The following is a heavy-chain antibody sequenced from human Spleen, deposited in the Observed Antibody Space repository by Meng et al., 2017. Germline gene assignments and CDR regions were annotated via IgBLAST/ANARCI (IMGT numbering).Heavy chain of an antibody. CDR1: GGSISTYY. J-gene: IGHJ5*02. Sequence: SETLSLTCTVSGGSISTYYWSWLRQPPGKGLEWIGFIYYDGTSNYNPSLKSRVTISMDTSRNQLSLKLTSVTAADTAVYYCAREPYGSGNWFDPWGQGTLVTVSS. D-gene: IGHD3-10*01. CDR3: AREPYGSGNWFDP. V-gene: IGHV4-59*01. CDR2: IYYDGTS.